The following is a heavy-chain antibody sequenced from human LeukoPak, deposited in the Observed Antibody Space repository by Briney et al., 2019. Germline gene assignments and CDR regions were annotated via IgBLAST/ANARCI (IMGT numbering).Heavy chain of an antibody. J-gene: IGHJ4*02. Sequence: ASVKVSCKASGYTFTSYYMHWVRQAPGQGLEWMGIINPSDGSTSYAQKFQGRVTMTRDTSTSTVYMELSSLRSEDTAVYYCARALSSLYSSGWYGFDYWGQGTLVTVSS. D-gene: IGHD6-19*01. CDR2: INPSDGST. CDR3: ARALSSLYSSGWYGFDY. CDR1: GYTFTSYY. V-gene: IGHV1-46*01.